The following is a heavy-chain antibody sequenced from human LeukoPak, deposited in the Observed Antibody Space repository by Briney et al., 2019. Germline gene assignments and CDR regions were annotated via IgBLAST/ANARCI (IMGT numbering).Heavy chain of an antibody. CDR1: GFTFSNAW. CDR3: TTLTRIAAAGFFSYYYYMDV. Sequence: GGSLRLSCAASGFTFSNAWMSWVRQAPGKGLEWVSRIKSKTDGGTTDYAAPVKGRFTISRDDSKNTLYLQMNSLKTEDTAVYYCTTLTRIAAAGFFSYYYYMDVWGKGTTVTVSS. J-gene: IGHJ6*03. D-gene: IGHD6-13*01. V-gene: IGHV3-15*01. CDR2: IKSKTDGGTT.